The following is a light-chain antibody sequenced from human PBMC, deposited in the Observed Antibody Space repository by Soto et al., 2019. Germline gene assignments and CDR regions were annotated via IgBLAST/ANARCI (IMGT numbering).Light chain of an antibody. Sequence: VMTVSPATLSVSPRKSATLSCRASQSVSNNLTWYQQKPGQPPRLLIYGASTRATGVPGRFSGSGSGTEFTLTISSLEPEDLAVYYCQQRGTFGPGTKVDIK. CDR3: QQRGT. CDR2: GAS. J-gene: IGKJ3*01. V-gene: IGKV3-15*01. CDR1: QSVSNN.